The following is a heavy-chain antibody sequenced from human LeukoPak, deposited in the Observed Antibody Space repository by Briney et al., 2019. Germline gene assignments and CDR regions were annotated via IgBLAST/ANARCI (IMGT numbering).Heavy chain of an antibody. J-gene: IGHJ4*02. CDR1: GYTLTELS. D-gene: IGHD6-13*01. CDR3: ATGKSNRGLEQQLAVFDY. CDR2: FDPEDGET. Sequence: ASVKVSCKVSGYTLTELSMHWVRQAPGKGLEWMGGFDPEDGETIYAQKFQGRVTMTEDTSTDTAYMELSSLRSEDTAVYYCATGKSNRGLEQQLAVFDYWGQGTLVTVSS. V-gene: IGHV1-24*01.